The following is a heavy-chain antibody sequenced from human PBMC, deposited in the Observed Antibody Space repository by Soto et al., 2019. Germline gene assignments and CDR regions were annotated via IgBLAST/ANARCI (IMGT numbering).Heavy chain of an antibody. V-gene: IGHV1-2*04. Sequence: ASVKVSCKASGYTFTGYYMHWVRQAPGQGLEWMGWINPNSGGTNYAQKFQGWVTMTRDTSISTAYMELSRLRSDDTAVYYCAVKLQGIVADAFDIWGQGTMVTVSS. CDR1: GYTFTGYY. J-gene: IGHJ3*02. CDR2: INPNSGGT. D-gene: IGHD2-15*01. CDR3: AVKLQGIVADAFDI.